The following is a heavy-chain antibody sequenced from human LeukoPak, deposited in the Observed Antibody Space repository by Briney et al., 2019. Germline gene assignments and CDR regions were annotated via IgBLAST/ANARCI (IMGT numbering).Heavy chain of an antibody. V-gene: IGHV1-2*02. D-gene: IGHD1-26*01. CDR1: GYTFTGYY. CDR3: ARGPSGSSELVPDY. J-gene: IGHJ4*02. Sequence: GASVKVSCKASGYTFTGYYMHWVRQAPGQGLEWMGWINPNSGGTYYAQKFQGSVTMTRDTSISTAYMELSRLRSDDTAVYYCARGPSGSSELVPDYWGQGTLVTVSS. CDR2: INPNSGGT.